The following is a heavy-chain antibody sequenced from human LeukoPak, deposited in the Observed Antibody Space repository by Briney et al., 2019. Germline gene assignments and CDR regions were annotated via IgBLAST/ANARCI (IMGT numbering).Heavy chain of an antibody. CDR2: IYHSGST. CDR1: GGSISSGGYS. J-gene: IGHJ5*02. CDR3: ARVSSGYCSGGSCSHWFDP. V-gene: IGHV4-30-2*01. D-gene: IGHD2-15*01. Sequence: SQTLSLTCAVSGGSISSGGYSWSWIRQPPGKGLEWIGYIYHSGSTYYNPSLKSRVTISVDRSENQFSLKLSSVTAADTAVYYCARVSSGYCSGGSCSHWFDPWGQGTLVTVSS.